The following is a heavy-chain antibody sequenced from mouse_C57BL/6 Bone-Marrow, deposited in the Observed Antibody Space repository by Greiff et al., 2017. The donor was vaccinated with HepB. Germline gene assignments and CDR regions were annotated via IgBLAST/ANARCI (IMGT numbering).Heavy chain of an antibody. CDR3: TSIYYGYDVGSWFAY. CDR1: GFNIKDDY. Sequence: EVHLVESGAELVRPGASVKLSCTASGFNIKDDYMHWVKQRPEQGLEWIGWIDPENGDTEYASKFQGKATITADTSSNTAYLQLSSLTSEDTAVYYCTSIYYGYDVGSWFAYWGQGTLVTVSA. CDR2: IDPENGDT. V-gene: IGHV14-4*01. J-gene: IGHJ3*01. D-gene: IGHD2-2*01.